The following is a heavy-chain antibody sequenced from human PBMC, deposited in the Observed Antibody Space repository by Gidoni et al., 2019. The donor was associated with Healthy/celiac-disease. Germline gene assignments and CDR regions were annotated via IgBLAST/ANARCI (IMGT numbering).Heavy chain of an antibody. D-gene: IGHD1-26*01. CDR3: ARDQTLSGSYYEPVNWFDP. V-gene: IGHV4-59*01. Sequence: WIRQPPGKGLEWIGYIYYSGSTNYNPSRRSRVTISVDTSKNQFSLKLSSVTAADTAVYYCARDQTLSGSYYEPVNWFDPWGQGTLVTVSS. J-gene: IGHJ5*02. CDR2: IYYSGST.